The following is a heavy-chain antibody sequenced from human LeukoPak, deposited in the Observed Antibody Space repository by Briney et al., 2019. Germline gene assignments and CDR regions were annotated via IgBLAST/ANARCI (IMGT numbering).Heavy chain of an antibody. D-gene: IGHD1-14*01. CDR1: GFTFSTYW. V-gene: IGHV3-74*01. CDR2: IDSDGNST. J-gene: IGHJ4*02. CDR3: ARDHIRSLDY. Sequence: GGSLRLSCATSGFTFSTYWMHWVRQAPGKGLVWVSRIDSDGNSTSYADSVKGRFTISRDNAKNTLYLQMNSLRVEDTAVYYCARDHIRSLDYWGQGTLVTVSS.